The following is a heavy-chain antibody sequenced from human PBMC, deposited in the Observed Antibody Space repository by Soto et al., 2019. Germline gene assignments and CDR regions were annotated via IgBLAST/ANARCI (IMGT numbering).Heavy chain of an antibody. D-gene: IGHD1-1*01. CDR1: GASSSDNNG. Sequence: QVQLQESGPGLVKPSGTLSLTCAVSGASSSDNNGWSWVRQPPGKGPEWIGGVVHRGTTNHNPSLRSRVTISINKTKNQISLTLSAVTAADSAVYYCARHMGGTGTRGFDNWGQGTLVTVSS. CDR3: ARHMGGTGTRGFDN. V-gene: IGHV4-4*02. J-gene: IGHJ4*02. CDR2: VVHRGTT.